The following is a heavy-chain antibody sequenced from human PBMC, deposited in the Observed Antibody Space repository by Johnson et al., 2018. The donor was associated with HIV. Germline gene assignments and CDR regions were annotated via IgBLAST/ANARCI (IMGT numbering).Heavy chain of an antibody. J-gene: IGHJ3*02. Sequence: VQLVESGGGLVQPGGSLRLSCPASGFTFSSYLMNWVRQAPGKGLEWVANIKQDGSEKYYADSVKGRFTISRDNAKNSLYLQMNSLRAEDTAVYYCASCEYSSPRGAFDIWGQGTMVTVSS. CDR3: ASCEYSSPRGAFDI. CDR1: GFTFSSYL. D-gene: IGHD6-6*01. CDR2: IKQDGSEK. V-gene: IGHV3-7*05.